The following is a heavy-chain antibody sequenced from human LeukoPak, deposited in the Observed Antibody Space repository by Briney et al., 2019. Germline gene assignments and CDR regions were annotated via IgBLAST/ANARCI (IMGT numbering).Heavy chain of an antibody. CDR3: ARGPPNSSSWVNWFDP. J-gene: IGHJ5*02. Sequence: SETLSLTCAVYGGSFSGYYWSWIRQPPGKGLEWIGEINHSGSTNYNPSLKSRVTISVDTSKNQFSLKLSSVTAADTAEYYCARGPPNSSSWVNWFDPWGQGTLVTVSS. V-gene: IGHV4-34*01. D-gene: IGHD6-13*01. CDR2: INHSGST. CDR1: GGSFSGYY.